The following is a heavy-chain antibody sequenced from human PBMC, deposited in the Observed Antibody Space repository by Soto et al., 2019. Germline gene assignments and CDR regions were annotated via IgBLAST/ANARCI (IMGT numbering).Heavy chain of an antibody. V-gene: IGHV4-4*02. CDR1: GGSISNDNW. D-gene: IGHD2-2*01. CDR3: AAYASGRRGWFDP. Sequence: PSETLSLTCAVSGGSISNDNWWSWVRQPPGKGLEWIGEIYYSGTSNYNPSLKNRVTISIDKSKNQFSLNLNSVTAADTAVYYCAAYASGRRGWFDPWGQGTLVTVSS. J-gene: IGHJ5*02. CDR2: IYYSGTS.